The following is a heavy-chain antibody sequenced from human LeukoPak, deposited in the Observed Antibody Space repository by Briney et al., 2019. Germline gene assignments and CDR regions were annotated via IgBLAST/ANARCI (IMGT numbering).Heavy chain of an antibody. CDR2: IWYDGSNI. D-gene: IGHD3-10*01. CDR1: GFMFGEYG. J-gene: IGHJ6*03. V-gene: IGHV3-33*06. Sequence: GGSLRLSCAASGFMFGEYGMHWVREAAGTGVKWVAAIWYDGSNIFYADSVKGRFTISRDNSKNALYLEMNSLRAEDTADYYCAKEGVRGGALYHYYTDVWGNGTTVTVSS. CDR3: AKEGVRGGALYHYYTDV.